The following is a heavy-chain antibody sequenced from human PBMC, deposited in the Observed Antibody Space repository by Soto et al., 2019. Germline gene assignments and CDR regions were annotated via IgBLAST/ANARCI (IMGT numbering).Heavy chain of an antibody. CDR3: ARAPSWYSFDY. CDR2: INAGNANT. J-gene: IGHJ4*02. Sequence: QVQLVQSGAAVKKPGASVKVSCKASGYTFTSYAMHWVRQAHGQRLEWMGWINAGNANTKYSQKFQGRVTFTRDTYASTAYIELSSLRSEDTAVYYCARAPSWYSFDYWGQGTLVTVSS. D-gene: IGHD6-13*01. CDR1: GYTFTSYA. V-gene: IGHV1-3*01.